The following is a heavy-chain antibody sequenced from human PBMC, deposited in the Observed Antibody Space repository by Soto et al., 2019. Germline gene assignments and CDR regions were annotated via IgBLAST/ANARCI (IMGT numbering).Heavy chain of an antibody. Sequence: ASVKVSCKASGYTFTSYYMHWVRQAPGQGLEWMGIISPSGGSTTYAQKFQGRVTMTRDTSTSTVYMELTSLRSEDTAVYYCARDLYCSGGGCYHLLDYSGQGSLVIVSS. CDR1: GYTFTSYY. CDR3: ARDLYCSGGGCYHLLDY. V-gene: IGHV1-46*03. J-gene: IGHJ4*02. D-gene: IGHD2-15*01. CDR2: ISPSGGST.